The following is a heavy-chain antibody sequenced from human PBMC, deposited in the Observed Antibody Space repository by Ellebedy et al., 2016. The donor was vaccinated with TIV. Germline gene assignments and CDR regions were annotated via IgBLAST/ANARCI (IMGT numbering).Heavy chain of an antibody. CDR2: IYWDDDK. Sequence: SGPTLVKPTQALTLTCTFSGFSLSTSGVGVGWIRQPPGKALEWLALIYWDDDKRYSPSLKSRLTITKDTSKNQVVLTMTNMDPVDTATYYCAHFGLGARNFDYWGQGTLVTVSS. CDR3: AHFGLGARNFDY. V-gene: IGHV2-5*02. CDR1: GFSLSTSGVG. D-gene: IGHD3-10*01. J-gene: IGHJ4*02.